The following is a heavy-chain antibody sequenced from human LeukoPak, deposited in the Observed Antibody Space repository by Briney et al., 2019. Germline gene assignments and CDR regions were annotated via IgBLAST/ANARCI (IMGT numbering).Heavy chain of an antibody. J-gene: IGHJ6*03. V-gene: IGHV3-7*01. Sequence: GGSLRLSCTASGFIFSTSWMTWVRQAPGKGLEWVANINLDGSEKYYVDSVRGRFTISRDNAKNSLYLQMNSLRAEDTAVYYCARDGSIPWGYYMDVWGKETTVTISS. CDR2: INLDGSEK. D-gene: IGHD2-2*02. CDR3: ARDGSIPWGYYMDV. CDR1: GFIFSTSW.